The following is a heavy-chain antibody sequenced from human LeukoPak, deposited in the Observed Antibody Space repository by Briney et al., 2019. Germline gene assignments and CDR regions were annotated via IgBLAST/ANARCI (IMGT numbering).Heavy chain of an antibody. CDR1: GGSITTTNY. V-gene: IGHV4-4*02. CDR3: SRESGPFCPFGH. J-gene: IGHJ4*02. CDR2: ISLAGRT. Sequence: SETLSLTCGVSGGSITTTNYWSWVRQPPGGGLEWIGEISLAGRTRYNPSLKSRVNISIDESKNHLYLNLASVTAADTTVYYCSRESGPFCPFGHWGQGTLVAVTS. D-gene: IGHD1-26*01.